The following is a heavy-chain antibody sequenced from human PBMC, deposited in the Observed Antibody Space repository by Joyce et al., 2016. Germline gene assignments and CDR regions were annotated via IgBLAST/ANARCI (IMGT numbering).Heavy chain of an antibody. J-gene: IGHJ3*02. Sequence: EVQLLESGGTLVQPGGSLRLSCAASLASGFTFSSYAMTWVRQAPGRGLEWVSTISGSGGTILYTYSVKGRFTLSRDNSKNTLYLQMDSLRAEDTAIYYCAKDPNGDYIGAYDSWGQGTVVTVSS. V-gene: IGHV3-23*01. CDR1: GFTFSSYA. CDR3: AKDPNGDYIGAYDS. D-gene: IGHD4-17*01. CDR2: ISGSGGTI.